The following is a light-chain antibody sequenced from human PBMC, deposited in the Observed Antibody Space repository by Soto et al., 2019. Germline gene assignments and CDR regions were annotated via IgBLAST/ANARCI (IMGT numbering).Light chain of an antibody. CDR3: QQYHNWPTWT. J-gene: IGKJ1*01. CDR2: GAS. CDR1: QSVSTN. V-gene: IGKV3-15*01. Sequence: EVVMTQSPATLSVSQGERATLSCRASQSVSTNLAWYQQIPGQAPRLLISGASTRATGVPPRFSGSGSGTEFTLTISSLQSEDSAVYYCQQYHNWPTWTFGQGTKVDIK.